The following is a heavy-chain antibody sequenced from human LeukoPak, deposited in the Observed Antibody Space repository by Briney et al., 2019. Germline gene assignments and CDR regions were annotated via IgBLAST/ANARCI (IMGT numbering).Heavy chain of an antibody. CDR1: GFTFSSYW. V-gene: IGHV3-7*01. D-gene: IGHD2-2*01. CDR2: IKQDGSEK. Sequence: PGGSLRLSCAASGFTFSSYWMSWVRQAPGKGLEWVANIKQDGSEKYYVDSVKGRFTISRDNAKNSLYLQMNSLRAEDTAVYYCARELVVPAAMGAHDAFDIWGQGTMVTVSS. CDR3: ARELVVPAAMGAHDAFDI. J-gene: IGHJ3*02.